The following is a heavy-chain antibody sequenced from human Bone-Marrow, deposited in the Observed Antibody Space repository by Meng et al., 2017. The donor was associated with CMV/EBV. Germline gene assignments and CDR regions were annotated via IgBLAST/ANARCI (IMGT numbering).Heavy chain of an antibody. Sequence: ASVKVSCKASGYTFTSYDINWVRQATGQGLEWMGWMSPNSGNTGYAQKFQGSVTMTRNTSISTAYMELSSLRSEDTAVYYCARGRTSPLLWFGETRFDYWGQGTLVTVSS. V-gene: IGHV1-8*01. CDR2: MSPNSGNT. CDR1: GYTFTSYD. D-gene: IGHD3-10*01. CDR3: ARGRTSPLLWFGETRFDY. J-gene: IGHJ4*02.